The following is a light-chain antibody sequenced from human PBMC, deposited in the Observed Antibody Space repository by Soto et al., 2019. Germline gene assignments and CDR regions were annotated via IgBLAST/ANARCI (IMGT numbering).Light chain of an antibody. CDR1: RSDVGGYNY. Sequence: SALSQPRSVCGSPGQSVTISCTGTRSDVGGYNYVAWYQQHPGTAPKVMLYDVSKRPSRVPDRFSGSKSGNTASLTLSRLQAEDEADYYCCSSAGNREVFGSGTKVTV. V-gene: IGLV2-11*01. J-gene: IGLJ1*01. CDR2: DVS. CDR3: CSSAGNREV.